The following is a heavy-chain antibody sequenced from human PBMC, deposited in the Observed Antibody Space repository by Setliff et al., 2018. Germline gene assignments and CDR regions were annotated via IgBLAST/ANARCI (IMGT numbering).Heavy chain of an antibody. CDR2: IYYSGAT. CDR3: ARGNSRSSVWYVVPHFDY. Sequence: PWETLSLTCTVSGGSISSSSYYWSWIRQPPGKGLEWIGFIYYSGATTYNPSLKSRVTISVDTSKNQFSLRLKSVTAADTAVYYCARGNSRSSVWYVVPHFDYWGQGTLVTVSS. V-gene: IGHV4-61*05. J-gene: IGHJ4*02. CDR1: GGSISSSSYY. D-gene: IGHD6-19*01.